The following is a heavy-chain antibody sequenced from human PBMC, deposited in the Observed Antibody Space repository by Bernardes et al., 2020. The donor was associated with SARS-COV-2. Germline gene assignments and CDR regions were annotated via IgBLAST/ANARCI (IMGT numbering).Heavy chain of an antibody. D-gene: IGHD3-22*01. Sequence: SETLSLTCTVSGGSISSYYWSWIRQPPGKGLEWIGYIYYSGSTNYNPSLKSRVTISVDTSKNQFSLKLSSVTAADTAVYYCASGEYYYDSSGPLEYWGQGTLVTVSS. CDR1: GGSISSYY. CDR3: ASGEYYYDSSGPLEY. J-gene: IGHJ4*02. CDR2: IYYSGST. V-gene: IGHV4-59*01.